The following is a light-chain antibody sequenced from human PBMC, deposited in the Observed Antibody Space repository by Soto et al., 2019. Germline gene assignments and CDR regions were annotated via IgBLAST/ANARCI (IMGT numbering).Light chain of an antibody. J-gene: IGKJ1*01. CDR1: QSISSW. Sequence: XIQMTHSPSTLSASVVDIVKITGRASQSISSWLAWYQQKQGKAPKLLIYKESSLESGVPSRFSGSGSGKEFTLTIRSLQNDDFANYYCQQYNSYSWTCGHGP. V-gene: IGKV1-5*03. CDR2: KES. CDR3: QQYNSYSWT.